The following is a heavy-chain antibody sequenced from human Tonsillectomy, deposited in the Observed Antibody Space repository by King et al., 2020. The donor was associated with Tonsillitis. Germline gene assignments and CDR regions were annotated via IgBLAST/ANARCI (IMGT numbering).Heavy chain of an antibody. Sequence: QLQESGPRLVRPSETLSLTCTVSGDSISDYYWSWIRQPPGKGLEWIGYIYYSGSAKYNPSLKSRLSISIDTSKNQLSLKLTSVTAADTAVYFCARAKAFDWALGYWGQGTLVTVSS. J-gene: IGHJ4*02. CDR2: IYYSGSA. D-gene: IGHD3-9*01. CDR1: GDSISDYY. CDR3: ARAKAFDWALGY. V-gene: IGHV4-59*01.